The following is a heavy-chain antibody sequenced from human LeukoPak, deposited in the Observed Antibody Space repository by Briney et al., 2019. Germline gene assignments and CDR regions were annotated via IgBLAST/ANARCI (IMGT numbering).Heavy chain of an antibody. J-gene: IGHJ6*02. V-gene: IGHV3-64*01. CDR1: GFTFSSYA. D-gene: IGHD3-22*01. Sequence: GGSLRLSCAASGFTFSSYAMHWVRQAPGKGLEYVSAISSNGGSTYYANSVKGRFTISRDNSKNTLYLQMGSLRAEDMAVYYCARGGRYYYDSSPIGDVWGQGTTVTASS. CDR3: ARGGRYYYDSSPIGDV. CDR2: ISSNGGST.